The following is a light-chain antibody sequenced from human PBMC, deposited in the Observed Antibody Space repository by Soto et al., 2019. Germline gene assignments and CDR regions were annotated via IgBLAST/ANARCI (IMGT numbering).Light chain of an antibody. J-gene: IGKJ1*01. CDR1: QTINSW. Sequence: DIPITQSPSTVSASVGDRVTITCRASQTINSWLAWYQQKPGKAPKVLIFDASSLKTGVPSRFSGSGSGTEFTLTISNLQPDDFATYYCQQYDSYSSGPFGQGTKVDI. CDR2: DAS. CDR3: QQYDSYSSGP. V-gene: IGKV1-5*01.